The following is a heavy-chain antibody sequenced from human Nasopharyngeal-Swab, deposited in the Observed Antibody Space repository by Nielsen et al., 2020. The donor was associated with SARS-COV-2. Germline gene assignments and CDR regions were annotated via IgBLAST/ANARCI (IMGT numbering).Heavy chain of an antibody. CDR1: GFTFSNYW. CDR2: IKQDGSEK. V-gene: IGHV3-7*01. D-gene: IGHD2-15*01. J-gene: IGHJ2*01. Sequence: GESLKISCAASGFTFSNYWMSWVRQAPGKGLEWVANIKQDGSEKYYVDSVKGRFTISRDNAKNSLYLQMNSLRAEDTAVYYCARGARGFLLWYFDLWGRGTLVTVSS. CDR3: ARGARGFLLWYFDL.